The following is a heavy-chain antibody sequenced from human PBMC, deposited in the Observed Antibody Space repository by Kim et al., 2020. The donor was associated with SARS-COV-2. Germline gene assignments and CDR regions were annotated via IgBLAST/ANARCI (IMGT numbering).Heavy chain of an antibody. V-gene: IGHV3-23*01. CDR3: TRDRGRASDILSKKISSAFDN. Sequence: GGSLRLSCAASGFTFGSYAMSWVRQAPGKGLEWVSSIRATSARTYYADSVQGRFTISRDNSKNTLYLQLNSLRAEDTAVFYCTRDRGRASDILSKKISSAFDNWGQGTLVTVSS. J-gene: IGHJ4*02. CDR2: IRATSART. D-gene: IGHD3-9*01. CDR1: GFTFGSYA.